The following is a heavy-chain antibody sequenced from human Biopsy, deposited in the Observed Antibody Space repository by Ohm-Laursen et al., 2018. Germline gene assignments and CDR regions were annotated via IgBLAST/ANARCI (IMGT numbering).Heavy chain of an antibody. D-gene: IGHD6-19*01. CDR2: IYDRGS. V-gene: IGHV4-59*07. Sequence: SDTLSLTCTVSDGSINSSYWPWIRQPPGQGLEYIGYIYDRGSTANYNPSLESRVTMSVDMPKNQFSLKLSSVTAADTAIYYCARGMRSSGWPYFDSWGQRTLVTVSS. J-gene: IGHJ4*02. CDR1: DGSINSSY. CDR3: ARGMRSSGWPYFDS.